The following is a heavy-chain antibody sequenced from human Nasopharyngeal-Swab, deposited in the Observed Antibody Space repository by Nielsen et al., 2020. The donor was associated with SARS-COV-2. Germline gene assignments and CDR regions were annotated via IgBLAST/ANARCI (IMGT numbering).Heavy chain of an antibody. J-gene: IGHJ2*01. CDR2: IYTSGST. CDR3: AKTPIITMIVVVIEHWYFDL. CDR1: GGSISSYY. V-gene: IGHV4-4*07. D-gene: IGHD3-22*01. Sequence: SETLSLTCTVSGGSISSYYWSWIRQPAGKGLEWIGRIYTSGSTNYNPSLKSRVTISVDTSKNQFSLKLSSVTAADTAVYYCAKTPIITMIVVVIEHWYFDLWGRGTLVTVSS.